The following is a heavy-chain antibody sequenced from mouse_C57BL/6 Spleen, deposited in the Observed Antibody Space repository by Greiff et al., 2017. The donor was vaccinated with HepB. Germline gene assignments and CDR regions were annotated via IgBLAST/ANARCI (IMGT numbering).Heavy chain of an antibody. CDR1: GFTFTDYY. CDR3: ARSRTTTGYFDY. D-gene: IGHD1-1*01. V-gene: IGHV7-3*01. CDR2: IRNKANGYTT. Sequence: EVQVVESGGGLVQPGGSLSLSCAASGFTFTDYYMSWVRQPPGKALEWLGFIRNKANGYTTEYSASVKGRFTISRDNSQSILYLQMNALRAEDSATYYCARSRTTTGYFDYWGQGTTLTVSS. J-gene: IGHJ2*01.